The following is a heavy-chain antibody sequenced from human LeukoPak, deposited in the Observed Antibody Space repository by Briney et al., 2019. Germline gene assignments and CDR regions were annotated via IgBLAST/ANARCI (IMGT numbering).Heavy chain of an antibody. V-gene: IGHV4-34*01. CDR3: ARHDSSGYYYY. CDR1: GGSFSGYY. Sequence: SETLSLTCAVYGGSFSGYYWSWIRQPPGKGLEWIGEINHSGSTNYNPSLKSRVTISVDTSKNQFSLKLSSVTAADTAVYYCARHDSSGYYYYWGQGTLVIVSS. J-gene: IGHJ4*02. D-gene: IGHD3-22*01. CDR2: INHSGST.